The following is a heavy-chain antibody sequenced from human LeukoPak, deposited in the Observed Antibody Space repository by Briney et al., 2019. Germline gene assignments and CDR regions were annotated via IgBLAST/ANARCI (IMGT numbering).Heavy chain of an antibody. V-gene: IGHV3-7*03. Sequence: GGSLRLSCAASEFTFSSYWMSWVRQAPGKGLEWVANIKQDGGQIYYLESVKGRFTVSRDNAKNSLYLQMNSLRAEDTAVYYCGRDLGGRSGYWGQGTLVTVSS. J-gene: IGHJ4*02. CDR3: GRDLGGRSGY. CDR2: IKQDGGQI. CDR1: EFTFSSYW. D-gene: IGHD1-26*01.